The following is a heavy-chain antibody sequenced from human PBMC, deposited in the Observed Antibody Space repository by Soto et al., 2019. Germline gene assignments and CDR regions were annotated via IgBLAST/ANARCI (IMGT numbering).Heavy chain of an antibody. J-gene: IGHJ4*02. CDR3: ARLPGDCSSTSCYTHDY. CDR1: GYTFTSYA. D-gene: IGHD2-2*02. V-gene: IGHV1-3*01. CDR2: INAGNGNT. Sequence: ASVKVSCTASGYTFTSYAMHWVRRAPGQRLEWMGWINAGNGNTKYSQKFQGRVTITRDTSASTAHMELSSLRSEDTAVYYCARLPGDCSSTSCYTHDYWGQGTLVTVSS.